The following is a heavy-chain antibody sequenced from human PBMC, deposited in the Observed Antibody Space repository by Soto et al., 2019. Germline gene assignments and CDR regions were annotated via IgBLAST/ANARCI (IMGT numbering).Heavy chain of an antibody. V-gene: IGHV4-34*01. Sequence: PSETLSLTCAVYGGPFSGYYWSWIRQPLGKGPERIREINHSGSTNYNPSLKSRVTISVDTSKNQFSLKLSSVTAADTAVYYCARGNKRGYCSGGSCYSVTSPNWFDPWGQGTLVTVS. D-gene: IGHD2-15*01. J-gene: IGHJ5*02. CDR2: INHSGST. CDR1: GGPFSGYY. CDR3: ARGNKRGYCSGGSCYSVTSPNWFDP.